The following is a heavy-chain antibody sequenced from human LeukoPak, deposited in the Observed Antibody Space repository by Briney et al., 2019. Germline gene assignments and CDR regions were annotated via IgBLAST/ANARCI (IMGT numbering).Heavy chain of an antibody. Sequence: SETLSLTCTVSGYSISSGYYWGWIRQPPGKGLEWIGSIYHSGSTYYNPSLKSRVTISVDTSKNQFPLKLSSVTAADTAVYYCARDAGAAAGTLYDYWGQGTLVTVSS. CDR3: ARDAGAAAGTLYDY. J-gene: IGHJ4*02. CDR2: IYHSGST. CDR1: GYSISSGYY. D-gene: IGHD6-13*01. V-gene: IGHV4-38-2*02.